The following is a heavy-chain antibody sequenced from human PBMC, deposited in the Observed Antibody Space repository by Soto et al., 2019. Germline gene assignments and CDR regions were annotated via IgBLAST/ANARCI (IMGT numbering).Heavy chain of an antibody. V-gene: IGHV4-34*01. Sequence: SETLSLTCAVYGGSFSGYYWTWIRQPPGTGLEWIGEINHSGSTNYNPSLKSRVTISVDTSKNQFSLKLTSVTAADTAVYYCVIYADSGWYFNPWGRGTLVTVSS. D-gene: IGHD4-17*01. CDR2: INHSGST. J-gene: IGHJ2*01. CDR1: GGSFSGYY. CDR3: VIYADSGWYFNP.